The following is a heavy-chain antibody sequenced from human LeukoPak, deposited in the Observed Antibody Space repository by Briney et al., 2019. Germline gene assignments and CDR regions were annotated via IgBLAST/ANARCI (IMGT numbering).Heavy chain of an antibody. CDR1: GGSFSGYY. V-gene: IGHV4-34*01. CDR3: ARAPLWLGYYFDY. Sequence: SETLSLTCAVYGGSFSGYYWSWIRQPPGKGLEWIGEINHSGSTNYNPSLKSRVTISVDTSKNQFSLKLSSVTAADTAVYYCARAPLWLGYYFDYWGQGTLVTVSS. D-gene: IGHD3-10*01. J-gene: IGHJ4*02. CDR2: INHSGST.